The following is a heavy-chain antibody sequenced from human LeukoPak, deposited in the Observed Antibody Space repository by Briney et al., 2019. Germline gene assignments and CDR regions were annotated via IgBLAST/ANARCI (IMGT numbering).Heavy chain of an antibody. CDR1: GGSFSGYY. J-gene: IGHJ5*02. CDR2: INHSGST. D-gene: IGHD5-12*01. CDR3: ARWVDSGYDFKSQGFDP. V-gene: IGHV4-34*01. Sequence: PSETLSLTCAVYGGSFSGYYWSWIRQPPGKGLEWIGEINHSGSTNYNPSLKSRVTISVDTSKNQFSLKLSSVTAADTAVYYCARWVDSGYDFKSQGFDPWGQGTLVTVSS.